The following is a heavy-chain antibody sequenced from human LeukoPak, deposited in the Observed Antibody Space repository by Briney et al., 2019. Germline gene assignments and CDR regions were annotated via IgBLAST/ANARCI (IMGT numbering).Heavy chain of an antibody. V-gene: IGHV1-2*02. CDR3: ARELIKYYYGSGSYIFDY. CDR2: INLNSGGT. J-gene: IGHJ4*02. CDR1: GYTFTGYY. Sequence: VASVKVSCKASGYTFTGYYMHWVRQAPGQGLEWMGWINLNSGGTNYAQKFQGRVTMTRDTSISTAYMELSRLRSDDTAVYYCARELIKYYYGSGSYIFDYWGQGTLVTVSS. D-gene: IGHD3-10*01.